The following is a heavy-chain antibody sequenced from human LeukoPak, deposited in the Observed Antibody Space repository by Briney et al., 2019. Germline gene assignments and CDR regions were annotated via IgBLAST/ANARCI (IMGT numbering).Heavy chain of an antibody. Sequence: PGGSLRLSCAVSGFTFTDYWMNCVRQAPGKGLEWVASIRQDGSEKTYVDSVKGRFTISRDNTKNSLSLQVNSLRVEDTAVFYCARDGTAAGLYFDLWGQGTLVTVSS. CDR1: GFTFTDYW. CDR3: ARDGTAAGLYFDL. J-gene: IGHJ4*01. V-gene: IGHV3-7*01. CDR2: IRQDGSEK. D-gene: IGHD6-13*01.